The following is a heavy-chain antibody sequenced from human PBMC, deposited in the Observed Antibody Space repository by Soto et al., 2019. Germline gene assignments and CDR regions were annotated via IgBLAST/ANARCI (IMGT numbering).Heavy chain of an antibody. V-gene: IGHV1-8*01. D-gene: IGHD3-3*01. Sequence: ASVKVSCKASGYTFTSYNINWVRQAPGQGLEWVAGSNSNSGNSDHAQKFQGRLTVTRDTSISTAYMELSSLRTDDTAVYYCVLLGVFDHWGQGTLVTVSS. CDR2: SNSNSGNS. CDR1: GYTFTSYN. CDR3: VLLGVFDH. J-gene: IGHJ4*02.